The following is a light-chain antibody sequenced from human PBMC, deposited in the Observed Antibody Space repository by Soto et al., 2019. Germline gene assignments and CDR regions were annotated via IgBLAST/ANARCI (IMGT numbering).Light chain of an antibody. CDR2: GAS. CDR1: QSVSSSY. V-gene: IGKV3-20*01. J-gene: IGKJ5*01. CDR3: QQDGSFTFT. Sequence: EIVLTQSPGTLSLAPGERATLSCRASQSVSSSYLAWYQQKPGQAPRLLIYGASSRATGSPDRFSGSGSGTDFTLTISGLGPEDFAVYYCQQDGSFTFTFGQWKRLDMK.